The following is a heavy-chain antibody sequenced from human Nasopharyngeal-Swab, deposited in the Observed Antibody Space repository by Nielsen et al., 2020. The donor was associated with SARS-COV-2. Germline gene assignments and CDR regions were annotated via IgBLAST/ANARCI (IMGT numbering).Heavy chain of an antibody. V-gene: IGHV4-38-2*01. CDR1: GSSISSGYY. J-gene: IGHJ4*02. CDR2: IYHSGST. CDR3: ARSEEWFGVDY. D-gene: IGHD3-10*01. Sequence: SETLSLTCAVSGSSISSGYYWGWLRQPPGKGLEWIGSIYHSGSTYYNPSLKSRVTISVDTSKNQFSLKLSSVTAADTAVYYCARSEEWFGVDYWGQGTLVTVSS.